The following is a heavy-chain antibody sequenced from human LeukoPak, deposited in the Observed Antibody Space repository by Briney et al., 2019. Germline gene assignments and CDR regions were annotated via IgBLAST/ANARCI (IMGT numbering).Heavy chain of an antibody. CDR2: IYSGGST. CDR3: ARDGPLVGADAFDI. V-gene: IGHV3-53*01. CDR1: GFTFSSYA. Sequence: GGSLRLSCAASGFTFSSYAMSWVRQAPGRGLERVSVIYSGGSTYYADSVKGRFTISRDNSKNTLYLQMNSLRAEDTAVYYCARDGPLVGADAFDIWGQGTMVTVSS. D-gene: IGHD1-26*01. J-gene: IGHJ3*02.